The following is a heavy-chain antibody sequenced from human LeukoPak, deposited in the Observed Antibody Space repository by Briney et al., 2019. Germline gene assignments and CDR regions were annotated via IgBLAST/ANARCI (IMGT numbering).Heavy chain of an antibody. CDR2: ISYDGSNK. CDR1: GFTFSSSG. V-gene: IGHV3-30*18. CDR3: AKEYCSNSVCHSLDY. Sequence: GGSLRLSCAASGFTFSSSGMHWVRQAPGKGLEWVAVISYDGSNKYYADSVKGRFTFSRENSKNTLYLQMNSLRAGDTAVYYCAKEYCSNSVCHSLDYWGQGTLVTVSS. D-gene: IGHD2-8*01. J-gene: IGHJ4*02.